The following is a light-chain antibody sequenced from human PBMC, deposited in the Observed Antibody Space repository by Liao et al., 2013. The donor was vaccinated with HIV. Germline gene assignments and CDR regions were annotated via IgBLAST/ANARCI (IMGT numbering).Light chain of an antibody. J-gene: IGLJ1*01. CDR1: KLGEKY. CDR3: QAWDSTSTWKV. V-gene: IGLV3-1*01. Sequence: SYELTQPPSASVSPGQTASITCSGHKLGEKYACWYQQKPGQSPVLVIYQDTERPSGIPERFSGSASGNTATLTITGTQAMDEADYYCQAWDSTSTWKVFGTGTKVTVL. CDR2: QDT.